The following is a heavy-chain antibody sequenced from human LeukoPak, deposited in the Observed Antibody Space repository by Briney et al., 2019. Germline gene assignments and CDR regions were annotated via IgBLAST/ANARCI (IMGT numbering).Heavy chain of an antibody. V-gene: IGHV3-23*01. CDR3: AKHLGDTSGWDY. Sequence: GGSLRLSCAASGFTFSIYAMSWVRQAPGKGLEWVSAISGSGGGTYYADSVKGRFTLSRDNSKNTLSLHMNSLRAENTAVYYCAKHLGDTSGWDYWGQGTLVTVSS. CDR1: GFTFSIYA. D-gene: IGHD6-19*01. CDR2: ISGSGGGT. J-gene: IGHJ4*02.